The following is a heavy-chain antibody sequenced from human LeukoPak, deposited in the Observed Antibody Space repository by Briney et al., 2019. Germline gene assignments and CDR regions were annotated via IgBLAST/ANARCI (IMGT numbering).Heavy chain of an antibody. D-gene: IGHD1-26*01. V-gene: IGHV4-59*08. Sequence: SETLSLTCTVSGGSISSYYWSWIRQPPGKGLEWIGYIYYSGSTNYNPSLKSRVTISVDTSKNQFSLKLSSVTAADTAVYYCARHWGYSGSYSDYWGQGTLVTVSS. J-gene: IGHJ4*02. CDR1: GGSISSYY. CDR2: IYYSGST. CDR3: ARHWGYSGSYSDY.